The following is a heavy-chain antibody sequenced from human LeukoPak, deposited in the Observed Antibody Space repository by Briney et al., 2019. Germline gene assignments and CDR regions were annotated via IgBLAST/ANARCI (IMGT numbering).Heavy chain of an antibody. CDR3: ARDVPTTVTTDY. Sequence: SGTLSLTCAVSGGSISSSNWWSWVRQPPGKGLEWIGEIYHSGSTNYNPSLKSRVTISVDTSKNQFSLKLSSVTAADTAVYYCARDVPTTVTTDYWGQGTLVTVSS. D-gene: IGHD4-17*01. J-gene: IGHJ4*02. CDR1: GGSISSSNW. CDR2: IYHSGST. V-gene: IGHV4-4*02.